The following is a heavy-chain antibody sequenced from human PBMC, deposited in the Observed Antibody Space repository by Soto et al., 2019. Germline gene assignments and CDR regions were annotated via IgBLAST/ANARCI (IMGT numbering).Heavy chain of an antibody. Sequence: SETLSLTCAVYGGSFSGYYWSWICQPPGKGLEWIGEINHSGSTNYNPSLKSRVTISVDTSKNQFSLKLSSVTAVDTAVYYCARDLAPALWGQGTLVTVSS. CDR2: INHSGST. V-gene: IGHV4-34*01. CDR3: ARDLAPAL. J-gene: IGHJ4*02. CDR1: GGSFSGYY.